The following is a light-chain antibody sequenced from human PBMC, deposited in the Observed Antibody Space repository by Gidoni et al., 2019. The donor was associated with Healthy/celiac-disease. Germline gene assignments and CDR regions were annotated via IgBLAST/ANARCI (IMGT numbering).Light chain of an antibody. Sequence: EIVLTQSPATLSLSPGERATLSCRASKSVSSYLAWYQQKPGQAPRRIIYDASNRATGIPARFSGSGSGTDFTLTISSLEPEDCAVYYCQQRSNWLLTFGGGTKVEIK. CDR3: QQRSNWLLT. CDR1: KSVSSY. V-gene: IGKV3-11*01. J-gene: IGKJ4*01. CDR2: DAS.